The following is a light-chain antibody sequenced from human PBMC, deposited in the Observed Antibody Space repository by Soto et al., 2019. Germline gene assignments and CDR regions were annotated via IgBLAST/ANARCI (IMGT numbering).Light chain of an antibody. J-gene: IGLJ1*01. Sequence: QSALTRPPSASGSPGQSVTISCTGTSSDVGGYDYVSWYQQHPGKAPKLMIYEVTIRPSGVSDRFSGSKSGNTASLTVSGLQAEDEADYYCSSYTGGNPSYVFGTGTKVTV. CDR3: SSYTGGNPSYV. CDR1: SSDVGGYDY. V-gene: IGLV2-8*01. CDR2: EVT.